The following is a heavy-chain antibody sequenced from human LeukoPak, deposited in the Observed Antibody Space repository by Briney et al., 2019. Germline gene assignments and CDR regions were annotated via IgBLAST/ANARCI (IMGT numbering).Heavy chain of an antibody. CDR2: IDYSGST. J-gene: IGHJ3*02. D-gene: IGHD1-26*01. CDR1: GRTIRRYY. V-gene: IGHV4-59*01. Sequence: SDPLSLTCTVSGRTIRRYYWIWIRQPPGKALEWIAYIDYSGSTNYNPSLKSRLTISLDASKNQFSLKLSSVTAADTAVYYCARDRRRDLLHAFDIWGQGTMVTVSS. CDR3: ARDRRRDLLHAFDI.